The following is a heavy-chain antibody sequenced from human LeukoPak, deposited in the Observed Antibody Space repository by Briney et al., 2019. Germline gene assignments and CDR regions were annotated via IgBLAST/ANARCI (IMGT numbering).Heavy chain of an antibody. D-gene: IGHD3-16*02. CDR3: ARDRPSIRLGELSSDAFDI. CDR1: GGTFSSYA. J-gene: IGHJ3*02. V-gene: IGHV1-69*13. CDR2: IIPIFGTA. Sequence: RASVTVSCKASGGTFSSYAISWVRQAPGQGLEWMGGIIPIFGTANYAQKFQGRVTITADESTSTAYMELSSLRSEDTAVYYCARDRPSIRLGELSSDAFDIWGQGTMVTVSS.